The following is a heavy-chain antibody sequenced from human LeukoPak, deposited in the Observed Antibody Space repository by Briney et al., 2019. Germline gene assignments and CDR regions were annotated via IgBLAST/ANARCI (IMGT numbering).Heavy chain of an antibody. CDR1: GGSFSGYY. J-gene: IGHJ4*02. CDR3: ASIDVGYSSSWFLRTPIGY. Sequence: SETLSLTCAVYGGSFSGYYWSWIRQPPGKGLEWIGEINHSGSTNYNPSLKSRVTISVDTSKNQFSLKLSSVTAADTAVYYCASIDVGYSSSWFLRTPIGYWGQGTLVTVSS. V-gene: IGHV4-34*01. CDR2: INHSGST. D-gene: IGHD6-13*01.